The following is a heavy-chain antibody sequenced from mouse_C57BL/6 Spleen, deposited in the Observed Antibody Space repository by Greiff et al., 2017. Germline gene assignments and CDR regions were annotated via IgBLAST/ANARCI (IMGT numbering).Heavy chain of an antibody. V-gene: IGHV1-53*01. Sequence: QVQLQQPGTELVKPGASVKLSCKASGYTFTSYWMHWVKQRPGQGLEWIGKINPSNGDTNYNEKFKGKATLTVDKSSSTAYMQLSSLTTEDSAVSYGARDDYGVGSAWFAYWGQGTLVTVSA. CDR1: GYTFTSYW. J-gene: IGHJ3*01. CDR2: INPSNGDT. D-gene: IGHD2-4*01. CDR3: ARDDYGVGSAWFAY.